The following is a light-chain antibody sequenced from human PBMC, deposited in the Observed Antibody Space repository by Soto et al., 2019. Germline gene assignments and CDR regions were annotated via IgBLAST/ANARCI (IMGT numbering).Light chain of an antibody. V-gene: IGKV1-17*01. CDR1: QDITNS. Sequence: DIQMTQSPSSLSASVGDRVTITCRASQDITNSLNWYQQKSGKAPSLLIYASSTLQSGVPSRFSGSGSGTDFTLTISCLQSEDFATYYCQQYYSYPITFGQGTRLEIK. CDR2: ASS. J-gene: IGKJ5*01. CDR3: QQYYSYPIT.